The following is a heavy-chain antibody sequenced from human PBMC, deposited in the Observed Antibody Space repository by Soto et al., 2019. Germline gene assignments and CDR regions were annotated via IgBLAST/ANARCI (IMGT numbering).Heavy chain of an antibody. CDR1: AYSFAIYW. D-gene: IGHD2-2*01. Sequence: PGESLKISCKGSAYSFAIYWITWVRQVPGKGLEWIGRIDPSDSYTNYSQSFQGHVTISADKSISTAYLQWSSLKASDTAMYYCARQPHCSSTSCSGAAFYYGMDVWGQGTTVTVSS. J-gene: IGHJ6*02. CDR2: IDPSDSYT. CDR3: ARQPHCSSTSCSGAAFYYGMDV. V-gene: IGHV5-10-1*01.